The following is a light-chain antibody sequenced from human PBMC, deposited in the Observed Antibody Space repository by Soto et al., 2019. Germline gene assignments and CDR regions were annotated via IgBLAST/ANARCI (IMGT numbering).Light chain of an antibody. CDR1: QGISSY. J-gene: IGKJ4*01. CDR3: QQLNGYPLT. V-gene: IGKV1-9*01. Sequence: DIQLTQSPSFLSASVGDRVTITCRASQGISSYLAWYQQKPGKAPNLLIYTAATLQSGVPSRFSGSGSGTDFTLTISSQQPEDFGTYYCQQLNGYPLTFGGGTKVEIK. CDR2: TAA.